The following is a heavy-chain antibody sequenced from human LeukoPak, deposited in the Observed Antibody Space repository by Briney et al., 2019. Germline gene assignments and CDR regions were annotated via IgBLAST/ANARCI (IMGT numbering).Heavy chain of an antibody. Sequence: SETLSLTCAVSGGSFSGYYWSWVRQPPGKGLEWIGEINHSGSTNYNPSLKSRVTISVDPSKNQFSLKLSSVTAADTAVYYCARGFDWLSYFDYWGQGTLVTVSS. D-gene: IGHD3-9*01. CDR2: INHSGST. CDR3: ARGFDWLSYFDY. CDR1: GGSFSGYY. J-gene: IGHJ4*02. V-gene: IGHV4-34*01.